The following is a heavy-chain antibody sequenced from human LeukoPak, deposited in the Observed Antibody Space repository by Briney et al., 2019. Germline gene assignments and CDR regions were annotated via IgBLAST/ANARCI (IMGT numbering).Heavy chain of an antibody. CDR1: GFTFSSYW. J-gene: IGHJ4*02. V-gene: IGHV3-74*01. Sequence: PGGSLRLSCAASGFTFSSYWMHWVRQAPGKGLVWVSRINSDGSSTSYADSVKGRFTISRDNAKNTLYLQMNSLRAEDTAVYYCAREGGIVVAYGFDYWGQGTLVTVSS. CDR2: INSDGSST. D-gene: IGHD2-2*01. CDR3: AREGGIVVAYGFDY.